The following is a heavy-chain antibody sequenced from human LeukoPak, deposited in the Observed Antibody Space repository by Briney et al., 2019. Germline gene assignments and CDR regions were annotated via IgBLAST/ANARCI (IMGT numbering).Heavy chain of an antibody. V-gene: IGHV4-39*07. CDR1: GGSISSSGYY. Sequence: SETLSLTCTVSGGSISSSGYYWGWIRQPPGKGLEWIGSIYYSGSTYYNPSLKSRVTISVDTSKNQFSLKLSSVTAADTAVYYCARDEIAAAALDWGQGTLVTVSS. CDR2: IYYSGST. J-gene: IGHJ4*02. CDR3: ARDEIAAAALD. D-gene: IGHD6-13*01.